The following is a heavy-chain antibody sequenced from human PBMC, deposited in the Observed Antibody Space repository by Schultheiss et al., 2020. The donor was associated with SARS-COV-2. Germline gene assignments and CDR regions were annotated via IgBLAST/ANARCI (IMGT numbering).Heavy chain of an antibody. CDR2: INPNSGGT. CDR1: GYTFTGYY. CDR3: ARARTILGAFDI. V-gene: IGHV1-2*06. D-gene: IGHD3-3*01. J-gene: IGHJ3*02. Sequence: ASVKVSCKTSGYTFTGYYIHWVRQAPGLGLEWMGRINPNSGGTNYAQKFQGRVTMTRDTSISTAYMELSRLRSDDTAVYYCARARTILGAFDIWGQGTMVTVSS.